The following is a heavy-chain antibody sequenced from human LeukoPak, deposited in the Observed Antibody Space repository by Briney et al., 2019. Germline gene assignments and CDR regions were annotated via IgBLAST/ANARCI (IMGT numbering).Heavy chain of an antibody. D-gene: IGHD3-22*01. J-gene: IGHJ4*02. Sequence: PSETLSLTCTVSGGSISSYYWSWIRQPPGKGLEWIGYIYYSGSTNYNPSLKSRVTISVDTSKNQFSLKLGSVTAADTAVYYCARTARRHYYDSSGPIDYWGQGTLVTVSS. CDR1: GGSISSYY. CDR3: ARTARRHYYDSSGPIDY. CDR2: IYYSGST. V-gene: IGHV4-59*08.